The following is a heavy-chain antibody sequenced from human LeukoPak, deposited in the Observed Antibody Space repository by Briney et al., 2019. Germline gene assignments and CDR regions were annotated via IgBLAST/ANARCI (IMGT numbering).Heavy chain of an antibody. CDR1: GFTFDDYA. J-gene: IGHJ4*02. CDR2: ISWNSGSI. D-gene: IGHD4-17*01. V-gene: IGHV3-9*01. CDR3: AKGYDYGDVHFDY. Sequence: GGSLRLSCAASGFTFDDYAMHWVRQAPGKGLEWVSGISWNSGSIGYADSVKGRFTISRDNAKNSLYLQMNSLRAEDTALYYCAKGYDYGDVHFDYWGQGTLVTVSS.